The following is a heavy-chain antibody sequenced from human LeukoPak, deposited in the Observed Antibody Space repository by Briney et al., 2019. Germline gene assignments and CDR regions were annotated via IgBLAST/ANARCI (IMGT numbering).Heavy chain of an antibody. CDR2: IYYSGST. D-gene: IGHD2-21*02. CDR3: ARVITVIGRIVVVTAIPYYMDV. V-gene: IGHV4-59*01. J-gene: IGHJ6*03. Sequence: SETLSLTCTVSGGSISSYYWSWIRQPPGKGLEWIGYIYYSGSTNYNPSLKSRVTISVDTSKNQFSLKLSSVTAADTAVYYCARVITVIGRIVVVTAIPYYMDVWGKGTTVTVSS. CDR1: GGSISSYY.